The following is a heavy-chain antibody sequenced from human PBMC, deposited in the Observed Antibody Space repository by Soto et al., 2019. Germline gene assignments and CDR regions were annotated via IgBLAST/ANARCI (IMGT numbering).Heavy chain of an antibody. CDR1: GFTADDYA. CDR2: ISSNSDTI. V-gene: IGHV3-9*02. J-gene: IGHJ4*02. CDR3: XXXXXXXXXXXXXXFDS. Sequence: EVQLVESGGGLVQPGRSLRLSCVASGFTADDYAXXXXXXXXXXXXXXXXGISSNSDTIDYADSVKGRFTISRDNXXXXXXXXXXXXXXXXXXXXXXXXXXXXXXXXXXXXFDSWGQGTLVTVSS.